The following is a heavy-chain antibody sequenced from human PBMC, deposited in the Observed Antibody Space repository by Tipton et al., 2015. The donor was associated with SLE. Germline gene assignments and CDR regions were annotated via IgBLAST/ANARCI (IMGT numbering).Heavy chain of an antibody. CDR3: SASPGDYVWGCYRMRYMGV. J-gene: IGHJ6*03. V-gene: IGHV4-61*09. Sequence: TLSLTCTVPGGSISSGSYYWSWIRQPAGKGLEWIGYIYTSGSTNYNPSLKSRVTISVDTSKNQFSLKLSSVTAADTAVYYCSASPGDYVWGCYRMRYMGVWSKGTKVTVSS. CDR1: GGSISSGSYY. D-gene: IGHD3-16*02. CDR2: IYTSGST.